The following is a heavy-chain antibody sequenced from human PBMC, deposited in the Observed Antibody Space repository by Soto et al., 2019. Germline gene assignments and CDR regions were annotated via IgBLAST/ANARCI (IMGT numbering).Heavy chain of an antibody. D-gene: IGHD6-6*01. CDR1: GYTFTSYG. CDR3: ASVRQLVTRPFYYMDV. CDR2: ISAYNGNT. V-gene: IGHV1-18*01. J-gene: IGHJ6*03. Sequence: QVQLVQSGAEVKKPGASVKVSCKASGYTFTSYGISWVRQAPGQGLEWMGWISAYNGNTNYAQKLQGRVTMTTDTSTSTAYMELRSLRSDDTAVSYCASVRQLVTRPFYYMDVWGKGTTVTVSS.